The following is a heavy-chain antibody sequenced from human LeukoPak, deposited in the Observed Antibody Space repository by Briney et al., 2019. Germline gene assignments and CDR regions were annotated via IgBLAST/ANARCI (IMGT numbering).Heavy chain of an antibody. Sequence: GGSLRLSCAASGFTFSDAWLSWVRQAPGKGLEWVGRIRSKTDGETTAYAAPVGGRFTISRDDSQNTVYLQMNSLKTEDTAVYYCTSSSAEEWLFDYWGQGTLVTVSS. J-gene: IGHJ4*02. CDR2: IRSKTDGETT. V-gene: IGHV3-15*01. CDR3: TSSSAEEWLFDY. D-gene: IGHD6-19*01. CDR1: GFTFSDAW.